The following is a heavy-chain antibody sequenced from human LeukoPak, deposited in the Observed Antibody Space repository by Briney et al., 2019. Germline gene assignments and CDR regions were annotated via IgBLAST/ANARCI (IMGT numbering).Heavy chain of an antibody. CDR3: ARDLGAVAGQFWFDP. J-gene: IGHJ5*02. CDR1: GYTFTGYY. CDR2: ISPNSGGT. V-gene: IGHV1-2*02. D-gene: IGHD6-19*01. Sequence: ASVNVSCKASGYTFTGYYMHWVRQAPGQGLEWMGWISPNSGGTNYAQKFQGRVTMTRDTSISTAYMELSRLRSDDTAVYYCARDLGAVAGQFWFDPWGQGTLVTVSS.